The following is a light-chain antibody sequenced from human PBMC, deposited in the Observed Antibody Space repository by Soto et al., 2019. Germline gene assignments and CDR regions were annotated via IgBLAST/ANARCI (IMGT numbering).Light chain of an antibody. CDR3: QQYDNLYSA. V-gene: IGKV1-33*01. Sequence: DIQMTQSPSPLSASVGDRVTITCRASQSISSWLAWYQQKPGKAPKLLIYDASNLETGVPSRFSGSGSGTDFTFTISSLQPEDIATYYCQQYDNLYSALGPGTKVDIK. CDR2: DAS. J-gene: IGKJ3*01. CDR1: QSISSW.